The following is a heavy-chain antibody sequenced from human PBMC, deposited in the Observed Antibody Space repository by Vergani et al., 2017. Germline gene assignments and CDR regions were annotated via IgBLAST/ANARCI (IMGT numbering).Heavy chain of an antibody. CDR2: IWYDGGNK. CDR1: GFTFSSYG. V-gene: IGHV3-33*01. CDR3: ARGGIYGDYLNFDY. Sequence: QVQLVESRGGVVQPGRSLRLSCAASGFTFSSYGMHWVRQAPGKGLEWVAIIWYDGGNKYYADSVKGRFTISRDNSKNTLYLQMNSLSAEDTAVYYCARGGIYGDYLNFDYWGQGTLVTVSS. D-gene: IGHD4-17*01. J-gene: IGHJ4*02.